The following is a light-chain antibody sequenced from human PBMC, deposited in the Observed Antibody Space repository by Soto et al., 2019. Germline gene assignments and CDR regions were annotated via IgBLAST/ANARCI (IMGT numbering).Light chain of an antibody. J-gene: IGLJ1*01. CDR1: SSDVGSYDF. CDR3: SSDSISTVRYV. V-gene: IGLV2-14*01. CDR2: EVS. Sequence: QSALTQPASVSGSPGQSITMSCTGTSSDVGSYDFVSWYQQHPGKAPKLLIYEVSNRPSVVSARFSGSKSDNTASLTIFGLQAADEADYFCSSDSISTVRYVFGSGTKVTVL.